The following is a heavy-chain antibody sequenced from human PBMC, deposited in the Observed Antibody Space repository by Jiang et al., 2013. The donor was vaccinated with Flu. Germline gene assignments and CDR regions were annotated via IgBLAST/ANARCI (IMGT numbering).Heavy chain of an antibody. Sequence: GPGLVKPSETLSLTCTVSGGSISSYYWTWIRQPPGKGLEWIGYISHGGTTDYNPTLKRRVTISVDTSKNQFSLELNSVTAADTAVYYCATFGSSWFYYYFYGMDVWGPGATVTVSS. V-gene: IGHV4-59*03. D-gene: IGHD6-13*01. CDR3: ATFGSSWFYYYFYGMDV. CDR2: ISHGGTT. CDR1: GGSISSYY. J-gene: IGHJ6*02.